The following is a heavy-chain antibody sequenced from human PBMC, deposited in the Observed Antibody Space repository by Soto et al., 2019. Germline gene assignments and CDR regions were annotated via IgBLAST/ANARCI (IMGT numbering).Heavy chain of an antibody. CDR2: IFHSRTT. J-gene: IGHJ4*02. Sequence: PAETLSLTCSVAGSSIPSAVYFWSWIRPSPGMGLEWMVYIFHSRTTYYNPALKGRLITSIESPKHLQSLRLTAGTAADYAVYGCGRERCLPMARNEFRGQGTLVTVSS. D-gene: IGHD3-10*01. CDR1: GSSIPSAVYF. V-gene: IGHV4-30-4*01. CDR3: GRERCLPMARNEF.